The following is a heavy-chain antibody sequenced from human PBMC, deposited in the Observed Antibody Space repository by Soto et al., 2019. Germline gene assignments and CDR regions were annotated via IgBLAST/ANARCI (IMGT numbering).Heavy chain of an antibody. CDR3: AKHFVNGEVDY. J-gene: IGHJ4*02. Sequence: EVQLLESGGGLVQPGGSLRLSCAASGFTFSTYAMSWVRQPPGKGLEWVSIVSDGGSDAFYADSVKGRFAISRDNSKNTLYLQMNSLTAEDTAVYYCAKHFVNGEVDYWGQGTPVPVSS. CDR1: GFTFSTYA. CDR2: VSDGGSDA. D-gene: IGHD3-10*01. V-gene: IGHV3-23*01.